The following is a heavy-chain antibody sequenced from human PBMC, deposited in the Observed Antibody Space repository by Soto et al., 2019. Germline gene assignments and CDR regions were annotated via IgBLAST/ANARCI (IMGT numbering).Heavy chain of an antibody. V-gene: IGHV1-46*01. CDR1: GYSFTNYY. J-gene: IGHJ4*02. Sequence: QVQLVQSGAEVKKPGASVKVSCKTSGYSFTNYYIHWVRQAPRQGLEWMGIINPSDRTTYYAQKFQARVTITSDTSTSTVYMELISLRSEDTAVYYCASAPTMRGAYVDYWGQGALVTVSS. CDR3: ASAPTMRGAYVDY. CDR2: INPSDRTT.